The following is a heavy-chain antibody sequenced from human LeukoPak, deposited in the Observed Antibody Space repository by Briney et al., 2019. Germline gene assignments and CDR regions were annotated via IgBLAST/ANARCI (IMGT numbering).Heavy chain of an antibody. J-gene: IGHJ6*04. Sequence: ASVTVSCKASGYTFTDYYMHWVKYAPGKGLERMGRIDAEDRETIYAEKFQGRVTIRADTSTDTAYMELTSLRSEDTAVYYCTTDRVDRSFDLWGKGTAVSVSS. V-gene: IGHV1-69-2*01. CDR3: TTDRVDRSFDL. CDR1: GYTFTDYY. D-gene: IGHD3-10*01. CDR2: IDAEDRET.